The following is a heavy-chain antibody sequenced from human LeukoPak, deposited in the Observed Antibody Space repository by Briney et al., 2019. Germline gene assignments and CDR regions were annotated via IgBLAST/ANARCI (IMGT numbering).Heavy chain of an antibody. J-gene: IGHJ4*02. CDR3: ARGRDGYNYHY. CDR2: ISTSGTTI. Sequence: GGSLRLSCVASAFTFSSYEMNWVRQAPGKGLEWVSYISTSGTTICYAESVKGRFTISRDNAKSSLYLQMDSLRVEDTAVYYCARGRDGYNYHYWGQGTLVTVSS. CDR1: AFTFSSYE. D-gene: IGHD5-24*01. V-gene: IGHV3-48*03.